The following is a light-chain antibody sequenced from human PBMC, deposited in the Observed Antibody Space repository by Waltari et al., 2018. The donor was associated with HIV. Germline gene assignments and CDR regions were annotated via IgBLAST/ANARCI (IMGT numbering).Light chain of an antibody. CDR3: CSYAGSYNYV. CDR2: DVS. V-gene: IGLV2-11*01. CDR1: SSDVGGYKY. J-gene: IGLJ1*01. Sequence: QSALTQPRSVSRSPGQSVTISCTGTSSDVGGYKYVSWYQQHPGKAPKLMIYDVSKRPSGVPDRFSGSKSGNTASLTISGLQAEDEADYYCCSYAGSYNYVFGTGTKVTVL.